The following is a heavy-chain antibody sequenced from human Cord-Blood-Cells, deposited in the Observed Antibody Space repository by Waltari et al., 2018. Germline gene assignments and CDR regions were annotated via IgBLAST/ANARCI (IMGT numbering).Heavy chain of an antibody. Sequence: QVQLVESGGGVVQPGRSLRLPCAASGFTFSSYAMHWVRQAPGKGLEWVAVISYDGSNKDYADSVKGRFTISRDNSKNTLYLQMNSLRAEDTAVYYCAREIAAAGVYFDYWGQGTLVTVSS. J-gene: IGHJ4*02. CDR2: ISYDGSNK. D-gene: IGHD6-13*01. V-gene: IGHV3-30-3*01. CDR1: GFTFSSYA. CDR3: AREIAAAGVYFDY.